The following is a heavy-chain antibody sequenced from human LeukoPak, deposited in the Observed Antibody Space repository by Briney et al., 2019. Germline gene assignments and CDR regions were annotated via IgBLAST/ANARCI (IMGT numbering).Heavy chain of an antibody. Sequence: GGSLRLSCAASGFTFDDYGMSWVRQAPGKGLEWVSGINWNGGSTGYADSAKGRFTISRDNAKNSLYLQMNSLRAEDTALYYCARVHDYGGNYDAFDIWGQGTMATVSS. CDR1: GFTFDDYG. CDR3: ARVHDYGGNYDAFDI. CDR2: INWNGGST. V-gene: IGHV3-20*04. J-gene: IGHJ3*02. D-gene: IGHD4-23*01.